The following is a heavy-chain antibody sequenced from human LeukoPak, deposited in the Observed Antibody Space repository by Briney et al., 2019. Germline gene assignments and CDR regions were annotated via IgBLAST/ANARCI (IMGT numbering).Heavy chain of an antibody. J-gene: IGHJ5*02. CDR3: ARVPGIAVAGTTNWFDP. CDR1: GGTFSSYA. CDR2: IIPIFDTA. D-gene: IGHD6-19*01. V-gene: IGHV1-69*01. Sequence: SVKVSCKASGGTFSSYAISWVRQAPGQGLEWMGGIIPIFDTANYAQKFQGRVTITADESTSTAYMELSSLRSEDTAVYYCARVPGIAVAGTTNWFDPWGQGTLVTVSS.